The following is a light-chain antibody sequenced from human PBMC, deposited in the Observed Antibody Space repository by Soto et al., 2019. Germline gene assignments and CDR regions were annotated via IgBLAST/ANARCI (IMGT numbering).Light chain of an antibody. CDR3: SSYTNINTRACV. CDR2: EVS. J-gene: IGLJ1*01. Sequence: QSVLTQPASVSGSPGQSIAISCTGSSSDVGIYNYVSWYQQHPGKVPKLIIYEVSNRPSGVSHRFSGSKSGNTASLTISWLQAEDEAEYYCSSYTNINTRACVFGTGTKVTVL. V-gene: IGLV2-14*01. CDR1: SSDVGIYNY.